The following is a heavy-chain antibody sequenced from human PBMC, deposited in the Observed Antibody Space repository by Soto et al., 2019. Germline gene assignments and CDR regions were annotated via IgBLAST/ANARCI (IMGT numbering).Heavy chain of an antibody. CDR2: ISYDGSNT. CDR1: GFTFSIDG. Sequence: SLRLYCVAAGFTFSIDGVHCVRQAPGKGLEWVAIISYDGSNTYYADSVKGRFTISRDNSKNTLYLQMNSLRAEDTSVYYCAKEGGLSGSYYISSSYYFDYWGQGTLVTVSS. V-gene: IGHV3-30*18. D-gene: IGHD1-26*01. CDR3: AKEGGLSGSYYISSSYYFDY. J-gene: IGHJ4*02.